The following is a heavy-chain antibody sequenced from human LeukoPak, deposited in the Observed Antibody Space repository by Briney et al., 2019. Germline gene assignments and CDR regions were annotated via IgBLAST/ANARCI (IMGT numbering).Heavy chain of an antibody. CDR1: GYTFTSYD. Sequence: GASVKVSCKXSGYTFTSYDINWVRQATGQGLEWMGWMNPNSGNTGYAQKFQGRVTITRNTSISTAYMELSSLRSEDTAVYYCARATYYYDSSGYPHDAFDIWGQGTMVTVSS. V-gene: IGHV1-8*03. CDR2: MNPNSGNT. CDR3: ARATYYYDSSGYPHDAFDI. J-gene: IGHJ3*02. D-gene: IGHD3-22*01.